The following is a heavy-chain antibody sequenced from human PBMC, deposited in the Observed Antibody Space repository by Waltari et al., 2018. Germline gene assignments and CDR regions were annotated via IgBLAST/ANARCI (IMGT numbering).Heavy chain of an antibody. V-gene: IGHV4-39*01. CDR2: IYYSGST. CDR1: GGSISSSSYY. Sequence: QLQLQESGPGLVKPSETLSLTCTVSGGSISSSSYYWGWIRQPPGKALEWIGSIYYSGSTYYNPSLKSRVTISGDTSKNPCSLKLSSVTAADTAVYYCARQDYYGSGSSDYWGQGTLVTVSS. D-gene: IGHD3-10*01. CDR3: ARQDYYGSGSSDY. J-gene: IGHJ4*02.